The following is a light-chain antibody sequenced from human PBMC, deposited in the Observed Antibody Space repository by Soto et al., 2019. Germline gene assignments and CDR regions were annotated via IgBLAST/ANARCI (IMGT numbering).Light chain of an antibody. Sequence: DIQMTQSPSSLSASVGDRVTITCQASQGLSNYLNWFQHKPGKAPKLLIFDAYNWETGVPSRFSGSGSGTDFTFTISSRQPEDTATYYCQQFDNLPYTFGQGTKLELK. CDR3: QQFDNLPYT. V-gene: IGKV1-33*01. CDR1: QGLSNY. J-gene: IGKJ2*01. CDR2: DAY.